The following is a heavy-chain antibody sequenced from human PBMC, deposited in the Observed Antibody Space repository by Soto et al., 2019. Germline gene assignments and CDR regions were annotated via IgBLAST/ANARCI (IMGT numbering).Heavy chain of an antibody. Sequence: GASVKVSCKASGYTFTGYYMHWVRQAPGQGLEWMGWINPNSGGTNYAQKFQGWVTMTRDTSISTAYMELSRLRSDDTAVYYCARASLEYYYDSSGYYPFDYWGQGTLVTVSS. CDR2: INPNSGGT. CDR1: GYTFTGYY. V-gene: IGHV1-2*04. CDR3: ARASLEYYYDSSGYYPFDY. J-gene: IGHJ4*02. D-gene: IGHD3-22*01.